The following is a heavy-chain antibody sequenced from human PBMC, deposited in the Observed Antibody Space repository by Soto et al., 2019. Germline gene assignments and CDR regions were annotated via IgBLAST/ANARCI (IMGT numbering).Heavy chain of an antibody. D-gene: IGHD6-19*01. Sequence: QVQLVESGGGVVQPGRSLRLSCAASGFTFSSYGMHWVRQAPGKGLEWVAVIPYDGSNKYYADSVKGRFTISRDNSKNTLYLQMNSLRAEDTAVYYCAKRLYPGEDSSGWHVPFDYWGQGTLVTVSS. CDR2: IPYDGSNK. V-gene: IGHV3-30*18. CDR1: GFTFSSYG. J-gene: IGHJ4*02. CDR3: AKRLYPGEDSSGWHVPFDY.